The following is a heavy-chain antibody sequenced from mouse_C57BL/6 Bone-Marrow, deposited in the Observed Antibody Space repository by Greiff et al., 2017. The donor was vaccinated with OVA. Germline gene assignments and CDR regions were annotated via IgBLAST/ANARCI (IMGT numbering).Heavy chain of an antibody. J-gene: IGHJ4*01. D-gene: IGHD1-1*01. Sequence: EVKVVESGGGLVQPGGSLSLSCAASGFTFTDYYMSWVRQPPGKALEWLGFIRNKANGYTTEYSASVKGRFTISRDNSQSILYLQMNALRAEDSATYYCARLLTAMDYWGQGTSVTVSS. CDR1: GFTFTDYY. V-gene: IGHV7-3*01. CDR2: IRNKANGYTT. CDR3: ARLLTAMDY.